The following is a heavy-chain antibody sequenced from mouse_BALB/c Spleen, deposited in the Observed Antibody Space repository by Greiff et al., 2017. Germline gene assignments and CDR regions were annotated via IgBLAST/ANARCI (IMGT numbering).Heavy chain of an antibody. D-gene: IGHD4-1*01. CDR1: GFTFSSYT. CDR3: ARSGTRNAMDY. Sequence: EVKVVESGGGLVQPGGSLKLSCAASGFTFSSYTMSWVRQTPEKRLEWVAYISNGGGSTYYPDTVKGRFTISRDNAKNTLYLQMSSLKSEDTAMYYCARSGTRNAMDYWGQGTSVTVSS. V-gene: IGHV5-12-2*01. J-gene: IGHJ4*01. CDR2: ISNGGGST.